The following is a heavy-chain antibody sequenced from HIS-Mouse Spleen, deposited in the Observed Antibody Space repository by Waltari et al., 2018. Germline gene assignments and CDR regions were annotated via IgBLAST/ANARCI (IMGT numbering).Heavy chain of an antibody. CDR1: GGSTRRSRSY. J-gene: IGHJ2*01. CDR3: AREIPYSSSWYDWYFDL. CDR2: IYYSVST. Sequence: QLQLQESGPGVVKPSEPLSLTCTVSGGSTRRSRSYGGWILQPPGKGLEWIGSIYYSVSTYYNPSLKSRVTISVDTSKNQFSLKLSSVTAADTAVYYCAREIPYSSSWYDWYFDLWGRGTLVTVSS. D-gene: IGHD6-13*01. V-gene: IGHV4-39*07.